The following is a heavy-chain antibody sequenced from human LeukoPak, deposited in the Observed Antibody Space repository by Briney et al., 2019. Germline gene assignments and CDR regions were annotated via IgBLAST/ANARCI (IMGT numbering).Heavy chain of an antibody. J-gene: IGHJ4*03. CDR1: GFTFSSYG. CDR3: ATPLPLDY. V-gene: IGHV3-48*03. CDR2: ISSRDTTI. Sequence: GGSLRLSCAASGFTFSSYGMHWVRQAPGKGLEWVSYISSRDTTIYYADSVKGRFTISRDNAKNSLYLQMNSLRTEDTAVYYCATPLPLDYWGQGTLVTVSS.